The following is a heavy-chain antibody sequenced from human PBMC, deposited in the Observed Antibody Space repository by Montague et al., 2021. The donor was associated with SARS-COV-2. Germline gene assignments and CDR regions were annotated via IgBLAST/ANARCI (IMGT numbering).Heavy chain of an antibody. D-gene: IGHD3-16*01. J-gene: IGHJ6*02. Sequence: SETLSLTCAVYGGSFSGYYWSWIRQPPGKGLEWIGEINHSGSTNYNPSLKSRVTISVDTSKNQFSLKLSSVSAADTATYYCASGSVVAAAVWDYYYYGMDVWGQGTTVTVSS. CDR2: INHSGST. CDR3: ASGSVVAAAVWDYYYYGMDV. V-gene: IGHV4-34*01. CDR1: GGSFSGYY.